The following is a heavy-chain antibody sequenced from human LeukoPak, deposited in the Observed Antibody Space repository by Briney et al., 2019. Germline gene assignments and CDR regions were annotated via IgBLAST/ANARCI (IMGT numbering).Heavy chain of an antibody. Sequence: GRSLRLSCAASGFTFSNYGIHWVRQAPGKGLEWVAFIRYDGSNKEYADSVKGRFTISRDNSKNTLYLQMNSLRTEDTAVYYCAKDSVVAASTPGFWGQGTLVTVSS. D-gene: IGHD2-15*01. V-gene: IGHV3-30*02. CDR2: IRYDGSNK. CDR1: GFTFSNYG. J-gene: IGHJ4*02. CDR3: AKDSVVAASTPGF.